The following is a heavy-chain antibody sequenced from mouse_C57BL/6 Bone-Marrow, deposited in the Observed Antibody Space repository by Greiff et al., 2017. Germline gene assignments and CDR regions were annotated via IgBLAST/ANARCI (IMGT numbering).Heavy chain of an antibody. CDR1: GYSITSGYY. V-gene: IGHV3-6*01. D-gene: IGHD1-1*01. CDR2: ISYDGSN. CDR3: ARVTTVVAPYYFDY. Sequence: ESGPGLVKPSQSLSLPCSVTGYSITSGYYWNWIRQFPGNKLEWMGYISYDGSNNYNPSLKNRISITRDTSKNQFFLKLNSVTTEDTATYYCARVTTVVAPYYFDYWGQGTTLTVSS. J-gene: IGHJ2*01.